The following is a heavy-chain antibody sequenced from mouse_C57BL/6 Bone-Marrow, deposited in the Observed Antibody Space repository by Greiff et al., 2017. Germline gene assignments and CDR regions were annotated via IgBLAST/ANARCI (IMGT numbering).Heavy chain of an antibody. CDR3: ARGWVLRYLDY. CDR1: GYSITSGYY. D-gene: IGHD2-3*01. Sequence: EVQLQESGPGLVKPSQSLSLSCSVTGYSITSGYYWNWIRQFPGNQLEWIGYISYDGSNNYNPSLKNRISITRDTSKNPMFHKLNSVTTEDTATYYCARGWVLRYLDYWGQGTTLTVSS. J-gene: IGHJ2*01. V-gene: IGHV3-6*01. CDR2: ISYDGSN.